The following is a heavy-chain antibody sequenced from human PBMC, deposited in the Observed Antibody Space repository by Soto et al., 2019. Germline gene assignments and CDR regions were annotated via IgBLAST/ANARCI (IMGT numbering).Heavy chain of an antibody. Sequence: QHPGKGLEWIGYIYYSGNTYYNPSLKSRVTISVDTSKNQCSLKLSSVPAADTAVYFFFFQAEDGIRDVRSVSEFLLNRSSDL. CDR3: FFQAEDGIRDVRSVSEFLLNRSSDL. CDR2: IYYSGNT. V-gene: IGHV4-30-4*06. D-gene: IGHD3-10*02. J-gene: IGHJ2*01.